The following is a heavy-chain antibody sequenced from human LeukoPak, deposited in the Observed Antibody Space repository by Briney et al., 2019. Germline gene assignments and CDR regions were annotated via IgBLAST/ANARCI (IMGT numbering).Heavy chain of an antibody. CDR2: INHSGST. CDR3: ATENILTGSFPDY. D-gene: IGHD3-9*01. CDR1: GGSFTGYY. Sequence: PSETLSLTXALYGGSFTGYYWSWIRQPPGKGLGWIGEINHSGSTNYNPSLTSRATIPVDTSKSHFSLKLSTVTAADTAVYYCATENILTGSFPDYWGQGTLVTGPS. J-gene: IGHJ4*02. V-gene: IGHV4-34*01.